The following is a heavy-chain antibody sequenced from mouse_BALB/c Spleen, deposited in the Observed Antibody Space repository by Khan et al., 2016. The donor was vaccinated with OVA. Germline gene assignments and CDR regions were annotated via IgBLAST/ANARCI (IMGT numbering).Heavy chain of an antibody. CDR1: GYSITSGYA. V-gene: IGHV3-2*02. CDR3: ARWNYYGYYFDY. CDR2: ISYSGGT. J-gene: IGHJ2*01. Sequence: EVQLQESGPGLVKPSQSLSLTCTVTGYSITSGYAWNWIRQFPGNKLEWMGYISYSGGTSYNPSLKSRISITRDTSKNQFFLQLHSVTTEDTATNYCARWNYYGYYFDYWGQGTTLTVSS. D-gene: IGHD1-1*01.